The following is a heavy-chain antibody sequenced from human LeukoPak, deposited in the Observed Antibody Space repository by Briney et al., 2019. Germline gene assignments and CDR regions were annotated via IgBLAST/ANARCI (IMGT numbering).Heavy chain of an antibody. CDR3: VSGFLQWLY. J-gene: IGHJ4*02. Sequence: GGSLRLSCAASGFSFSSYWMSWVRQAPGKGLEWVANINPDGSNMLYVDSVKGRFTISRDNAKNSLYLQMNNLRAEDTAVYFCVSGFLQWLYWGQGTLVTISS. CDR1: GFSFSSYW. CDR2: INPDGSNM. V-gene: IGHV3-7*01. D-gene: IGHD3-3*01.